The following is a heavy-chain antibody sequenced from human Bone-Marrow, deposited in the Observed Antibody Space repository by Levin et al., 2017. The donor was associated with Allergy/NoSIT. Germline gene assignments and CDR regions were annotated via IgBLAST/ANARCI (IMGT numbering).Heavy chain of an antibody. D-gene: IGHD2-8*01. Sequence: SGPTLVKPTQTLTLTCNFSGLSLSTSGVGVGWIRQPPGKALEWLALIHWDDDKRYNPSLRSRLTITKDTSKDQVVLTLTNMDPVDTATYYCALGWVVTTVYASWGQGTLVTVSS. V-gene: IGHV2-5*02. CDR1: GLSLSTSGVG. CDR3: ALGWVVTTVYAS. CDR2: IHWDDDK. J-gene: IGHJ4*02.